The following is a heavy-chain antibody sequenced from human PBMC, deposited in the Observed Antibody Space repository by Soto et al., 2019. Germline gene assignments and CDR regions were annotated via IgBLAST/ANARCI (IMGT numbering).Heavy chain of an antibody. Sequence: QVQLEQSGDEVKKPGASVKVSCKASGYIFVNYGIAWVRQAPGQGLEWLGWISPYTGNTYYATKVQGRLHLTTATSTSTALMALGSLTAADTAVYYCAMVDLYVTPTPQDGWGQGTTVTVSS. V-gene: IGHV1-18*01. J-gene: IGHJ6*02. D-gene: IGHD3-16*01. CDR1: GYIFVNYG. CDR3: AMVDLYVTPTPQDG. CDR2: ISPYTGNT.